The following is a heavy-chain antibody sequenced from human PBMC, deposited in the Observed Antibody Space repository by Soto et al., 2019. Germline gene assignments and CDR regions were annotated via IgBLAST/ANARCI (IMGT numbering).Heavy chain of an antibody. CDR2: IYHSGST. CDR1: SGSISSSNW. J-gene: IGHJ3*02. CDR3: ARCSPTVTTDAFDI. D-gene: IGHD4-17*01. V-gene: IGHV4-4*02. Sequence: QVQLQESGPGLVKPSGTLSLTCAVSSGSISSSNWWSWVRQPPGKGLEWIGEIYHSGSTNYNPSLKSRVTISVDKSKNEFSLNVSSVTAADTAVYYCARCSPTVTTDAFDIWGQGTMVTVSS.